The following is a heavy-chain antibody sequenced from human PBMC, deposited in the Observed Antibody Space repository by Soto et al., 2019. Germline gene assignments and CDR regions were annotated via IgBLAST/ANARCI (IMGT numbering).Heavy chain of an antibody. V-gene: IGHV4-34*01. CDR3: ARDWYYYYYGMDV. J-gene: IGHJ6*02. CDR2: INHSGST. CDR1: GGSFSGYY. Sequence: ETLSLTCAVYGGSFSGYYWSWIRQPPGKGLEWIGEINHSGSTNYNPSLKSRVTISVDTSKNQFSLKLSSVTAADTAVYYCARDWYYYYYGMDVWGQGTRVTVSS.